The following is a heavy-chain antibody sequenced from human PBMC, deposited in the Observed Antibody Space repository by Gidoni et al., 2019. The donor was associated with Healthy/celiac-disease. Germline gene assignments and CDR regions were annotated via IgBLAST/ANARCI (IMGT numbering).Heavy chain of an antibody. CDR3: ARAGDRYCSGGSCYRLGYGMDV. V-gene: IGHV4-34*01. Sequence: QVQLQQWGAGLLKPSETLSLTCAVYGGSFSGYYWSWIRQPPGKGLEWIGEINHSGSTNYNPSLKRRVTISVDTSKNQFSLKLSSVTAADTAVYYCARAGDRYCSGGSCYRLGYGMDVWGQGTTVTVSS. J-gene: IGHJ6*02. D-gene: IGHD2-15*01. CDR2: INHSGST. CDR1: GGSFSGYY.